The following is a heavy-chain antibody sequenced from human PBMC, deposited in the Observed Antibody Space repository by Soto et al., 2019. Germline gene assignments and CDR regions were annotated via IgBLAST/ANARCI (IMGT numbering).Heavy chain of an antibody. J-gene: IGHJ3*02. Sequence: SETLSLTCTVSGGSITNYYYSWIRQPPGKGLEWIGYIFHTGTTSYNPSLKSRVTLSVDTSQSQFSLKLNSVTAADPAVYYCTTLAYDNSGSLAFDIWGPGTLVPVSS. V-gene: IGHV4-59*08. CDR1: GGSITNYY. D-gene: IGHD3-22*01. CDR2: IFHTGTT. CDR3: TTLAYDNSGSLAFDI.